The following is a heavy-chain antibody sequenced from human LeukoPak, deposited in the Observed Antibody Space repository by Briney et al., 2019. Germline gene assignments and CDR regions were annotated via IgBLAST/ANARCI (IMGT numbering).Heavy chain of an antibody. CDR3: ARDRSYYGSGSYYLAPDAFDI. CDR1: GFTFSSYS. CDR2: ISSSSSYI. J-gene: IGHJ3*02. D-gene: IGHD3-10*01. Sequence: GGSLRLSCAASGFTFSSYSMNWVRQAPGKGLEWVLSISSSSSYIYYADSVKGRFTISRDNAKNSLYLQMNSLRAEDTAVYYCARDRSYYGSGSYYLAPDAFDIWGQGTMVTVSS. V-gene: IGHV3-21*01.